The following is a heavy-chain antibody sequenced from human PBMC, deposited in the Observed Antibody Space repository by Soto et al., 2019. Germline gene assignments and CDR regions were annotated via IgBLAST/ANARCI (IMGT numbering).Heavy chain of an antibody. V-gene: IGHV6-1*01. D-gene: IGHD4-17*01. CDR3: ARDPGYGDYGQYYYYYGMDV. J-gene: IGHJ6*02. CDR2: TYYRSKWYN. Sequence: SQTLSLTCAISGDSVSSNSAAWNWIRQSPSRGLEWLGRTYYRSKWYNDYAVSVKGRITINPDTSKNQFSLQLNSVTPEDTAVYYCARDPGYGDYGQYYYYYGMDVWGQGTTVTVSS. CDR1: GDSVSSNSAA.